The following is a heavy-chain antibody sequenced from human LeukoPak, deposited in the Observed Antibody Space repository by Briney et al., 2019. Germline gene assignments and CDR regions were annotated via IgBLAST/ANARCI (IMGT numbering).Heavy chain of an antibody. Sequence: GGSLRLSCAASGFTFSGYWMHWVRQAPGQGLVWVSRINSDGSSTSYADSVKGRFTISRDSAKNTLYLQMNSLRAEDTAVYYCVRDGYSYGFMLAFDIWGLGTRVTVSS. CDR1: GFTFSGYW. V-gene: IGHV3-74*01. D-gene: IGHD5-18*01. CDR3: VRDGYSYGFMLAFDI. J-gene: IGHJ3*02. CDR2: INSDGSST.